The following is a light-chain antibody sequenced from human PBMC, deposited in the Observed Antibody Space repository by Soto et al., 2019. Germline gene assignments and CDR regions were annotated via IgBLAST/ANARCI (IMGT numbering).Light chain of an antibody. CDR2: RNN. CDR1: SSNVGMNY. J-gene: IGLJ3*02. Sequence: QSVLTQPPSGAGAPGQSVTFSCSGSSSNVGMNYVYWFQQLPGTAPKLLIYRNNQRPSGVPDRFSGSNSGTSGSLAISGLRPEDEADYYCAAWDDRLRGGVFGGGTQLTVL. CDR3: AAWDDRLRGGV. V-gene: IGLV1-47*01.